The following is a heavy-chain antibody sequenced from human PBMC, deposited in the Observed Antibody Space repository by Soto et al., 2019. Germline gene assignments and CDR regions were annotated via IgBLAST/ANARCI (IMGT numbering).Heavy chain of an antibody. V-gene: IGHV1-24*01. J-gene: IGHJ6*02. D-gene: IGHD4-17*01. CDR1: GYTLTELS. CDR3: ATGPVTTSNGDYYYGMDV. CDR2: FDPEDGET. Sequence: GASVKVSCKVSGYTLTELSMHWVRQAPGKGLEWMGGFDPEDGETIYAQKFQGRVTMTEDTSTDTAYMELSSLRSEDTAVYYCATGPVTTSNGDYYYGMDVWGQGTTVTVSS.